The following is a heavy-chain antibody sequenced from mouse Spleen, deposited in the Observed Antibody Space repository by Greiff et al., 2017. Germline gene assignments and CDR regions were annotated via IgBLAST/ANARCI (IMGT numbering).Heavy chain of an antibody. J-gene: IGHJ4*01. CDR3: ARHGLHYAMDY. Sequence: DVKLVESGGGLVKLGGSLKLSCAASGFTFSSYAMSWVRQTPEKRLEWVATISSGGGNTYYPDSVKGRFTISRDNAKNTLYLQMSSLKSEDTAMYYCARHGLHYAMDYWGQGTSVTVSS. CDR1: GFTFSSYA. CDR2: ISSGGGNT. V-gene: IGHV5-9*04.